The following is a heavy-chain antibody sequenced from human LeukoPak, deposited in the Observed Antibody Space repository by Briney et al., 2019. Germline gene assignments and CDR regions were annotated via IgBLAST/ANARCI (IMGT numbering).Heavy chain of an antibody. D-gene: IGHD1-7*01. Sequence: GGSLRLSCAASGFTFRTYALSWVRQAPGKGLEWVSAISGSGDSTYYGDSVKGRFTVSRDNSKNTLYLQMDSLRAEDTAIYYVTRTAQYTCFDPWGQGTLVTVSS. CDR3: TRTAQYTCFDP. V-gene: IGHV3-23*01. J-gene: IGHJ5*02. CDR2: ISGSGDST. CDR1: GFTFRTYA.